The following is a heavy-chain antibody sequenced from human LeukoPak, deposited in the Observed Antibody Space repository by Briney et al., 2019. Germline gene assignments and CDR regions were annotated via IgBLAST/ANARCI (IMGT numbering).Heavy chain of an antibody. CDR2: IYYSGST. Sequence: SQTLSLTCTVSGGSISSGDCYWSWIRQPPGKGLEWIGYIYYSGSTYYNPSLKSRVTISVDTSKNQFSLKLSSVTAADTAVYYCAGGDYYYYYMDVWGKGTRVTVSS. CDR3: AGGDYYYYYMDV. V-gene: IGHV4-30-4*08. CDR1: GGSISSGDCY. J-gene: IGHJ6*03. D-gene: IGHD3-10*01.